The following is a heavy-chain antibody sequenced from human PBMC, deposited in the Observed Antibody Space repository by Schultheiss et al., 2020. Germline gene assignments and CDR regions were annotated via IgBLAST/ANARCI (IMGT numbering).Heavy chain of an antibody. CDR2: IYYSGST. CDR1: GGSFSGYY. CDR3: ARGSGYRIDAFDI. V-gene: IGHV4-31*11. Sequence: SQTLSLTCAVYGGSFSGYYWSWIRQHPGKGLEWIGYIYYSGSTYYNPSLKSRVTISVDTSKNQFSLKLSSVTAADTAVYYCARGSGYRIDAFDIWGQGTMVTVSS. D-gene: IGHD5-12*01. J-gene: IGHJ3*02.